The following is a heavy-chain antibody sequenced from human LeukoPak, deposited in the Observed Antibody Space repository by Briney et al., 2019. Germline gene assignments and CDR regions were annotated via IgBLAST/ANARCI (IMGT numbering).Heavy chain of an antibody. CDR3: ARVLDYYDSSGPGSYFDY. CDR1: GGSVSSGSYY. CDR2: IYYSGST. V-gene: IGHV4-61*01. J-gene: IGHJ4*02. Sequence: SETLSLTCTVSGGSVSSGSYYWSWIRQPPGKGLEWIGYIYYSGSTNYNPSLKSRVTISVDTSKNQFSLKLSSVTAADTAVYYCARVLDYYDSSGPGSYFDYWGQGTLVTVSS. D-gene: IGHD3-22*01.